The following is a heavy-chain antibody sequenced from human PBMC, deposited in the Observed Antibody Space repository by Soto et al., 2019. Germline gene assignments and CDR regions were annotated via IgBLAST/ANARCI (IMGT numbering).Heavy chain of an antibody. CDR2: IYYSGST. Sequence: QVQLQESGPGLVKPSQTLSLTCTVSGGSISSGGYYWSWIRQHPGKGLEWIGHIYYSGSTYYNPSLKSRVTISVDTSKNQFSLKLSSVTAADTAVYYCARYLTGTTRGEPYYFDYWGQGTLVTVSS. V-gene: IGHV4-31*03. CDR1: GGSISSGGYY. D-gene: IGHD1-20*01. CDR3: ARYLTGTTRGEPYYFDY. J-gene: IGHJ4*02.